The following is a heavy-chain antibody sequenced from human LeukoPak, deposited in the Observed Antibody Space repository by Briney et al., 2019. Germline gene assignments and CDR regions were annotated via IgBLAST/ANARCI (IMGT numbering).Heavy chain of an antibody. D-gene: IGHD3-22*01. V-gene: IGHV1-69*05. Sequence: SVKVSCKTSGGTFSSYAINWVRQAPGQGLEWMGWFIYVYGSAVYAEKFQGRVTITTNESSSTVYMELSSLRSEDTAVYYCASSAHYYDSNGPADYWGQGTRVTVSS. CDR3: ASSAHYYDSNGPADY. CDR2: FIYVYGSA. J-gene: IGHJ4*02. CDR1: GGTFSSYA.